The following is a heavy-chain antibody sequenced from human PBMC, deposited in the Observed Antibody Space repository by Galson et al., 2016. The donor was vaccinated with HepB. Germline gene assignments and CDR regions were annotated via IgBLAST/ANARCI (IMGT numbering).Heavy chain of an antibody. J-gene: IGHJ4*02. D-gene: IGHD1/OR15-1a*01. Sequence: SLRLSCAASGFTFSSYWMSWVRQAPGKGLEWVANIKQDGSEKYYVDSVKGRFTISRDNAKNSLYLQINSLRGEDTAVYYCARDSLWEQQRGGFEYWGQGILVTVSS. CDR2: IKQDGSEK. V-gene: IGHV3-7*01. CDR1: GFTFSSYW. CDR3: ARDSLWEQQRGGFEY.